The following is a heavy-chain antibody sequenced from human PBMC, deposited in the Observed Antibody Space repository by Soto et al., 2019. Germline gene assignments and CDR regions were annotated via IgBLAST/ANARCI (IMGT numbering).Heavy chain of an antibody. CDR1: GYNFPSYW. Sequence: GESLKISCKGSGYNFPSYWVSWVRQKPGKGLEWLGRIDPTDSYTNYSPSFEGHVTISADESSSTAYLQWSRLKASDTAIYYCARGGKSLSPYYYPAMDVWGQGTMVTVSS. D-gene: IGHD2-8*01. J-gene: IGHJ6*02. CDR3: ARGGKSLSPYYYPAMDV. V-gene: IGHV5-10-1*01. CDR2: IDPTDSYT.